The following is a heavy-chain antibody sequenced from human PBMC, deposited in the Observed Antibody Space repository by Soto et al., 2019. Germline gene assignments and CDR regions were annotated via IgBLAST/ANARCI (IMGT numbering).Heavy chain of an antibody. CDR3: TTPRGYSGPIDY. D-gene: IGHD5-12*01. Sequence: EVQLVESGGGLVKPGGSLRLSCAASGFTFSNAWMSWVRQAPGKGLEWVGRIKSKTDGGTTDYAAPVKGRFTISRDDSKNTLYLQMNSLKTEDTAVYYCTTPRGYSGPIDYWGQGTLVTVSS. CDR1: GFTFSNAW. CDR2: IKSKTDGGTT. V-gene: IGHV3-15*01. J-gene: IGHJ4*02.